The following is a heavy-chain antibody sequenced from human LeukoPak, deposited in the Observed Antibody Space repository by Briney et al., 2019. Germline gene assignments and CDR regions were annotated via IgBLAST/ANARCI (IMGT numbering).Heavy chain of an antibody. J-gene: IGHJ4*02. V-gene: IGHV4-59*01. D-gene: IGHD6-19*01. CDR1: GGSISSYD. CDR2: IYYSGST. CDR3: ARDWYSSGWYDY. Sequence: SETLSLTCTVSGGSISSYDWSWIRQPPGKGLEWIGYIYYSGSTNYNPSLKSRLTISVDTSKNQFSLKLSSVTAADTAVYYCARDWYSSGWYDYWGQGTLVTVSS.